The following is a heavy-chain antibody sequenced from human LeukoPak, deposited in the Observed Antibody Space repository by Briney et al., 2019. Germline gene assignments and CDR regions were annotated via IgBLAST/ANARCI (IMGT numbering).Heavy chain of an antibody. CDR1: GFTFSSYA. Sequence: PGGSLRLSCAASGFTFSSYAMNWVRQAPGKGLEWVSTISGSGGSTYYADSVKGRCTISRDNSKNTLYLQMNSLRAEDTAVYYCAKVRGVIYFDYWGQGTLVTVSS. CDR2: ISGSGGST. D-gene: IGHD3-10*01. V-gene: IGHV3-23*01. CDR3: AKVRGVIYFDY. J-gene: IGHJ4*02.